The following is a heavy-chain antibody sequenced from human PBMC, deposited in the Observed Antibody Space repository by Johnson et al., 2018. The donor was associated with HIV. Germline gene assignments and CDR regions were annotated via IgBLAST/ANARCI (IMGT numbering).Heavy chain of an antibody. CDR3: AKYSGFALDI. J-gene: IGHJ3*02. CDR2: IKQDGSEK. D-gene: IGHD2-15*01. CDR1: GFTFSSYW. Sequence: MQLVESGGGLVQPGGSLRLSCAASGFTFSSYWMSWVRQAPGKGLEWMANIKQDGSEKYYVDSVQGRFTIYRDNAKNSVYLQMNSLRVEDTAVYKCAKYSGFALDIWGQGTEVIVSS. V-gene: IGHV3-7*05.